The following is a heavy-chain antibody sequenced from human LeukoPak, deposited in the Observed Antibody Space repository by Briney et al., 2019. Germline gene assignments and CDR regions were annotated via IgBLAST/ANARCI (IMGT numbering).Heavy chain of an antibody. CDR2: IYYSGST. Sequence: SETLSLTCTVSGGSISSSSYYWGWIRQPPGKGLEWIGSIYYSGSTYYNPSLKSRVTISVDTSKIQFSLKLSSVTAADTAVYYCARSGAEYSSSSGYFDYWGQGTLVTVSS. V-gene: IGHV4-39*01. CDR1: GGSISSSSYY. J-gene: IGHJ4*02. CDR3: ARSGAEYSSSSGYFDY. D-gene: IGHD6-6*01.